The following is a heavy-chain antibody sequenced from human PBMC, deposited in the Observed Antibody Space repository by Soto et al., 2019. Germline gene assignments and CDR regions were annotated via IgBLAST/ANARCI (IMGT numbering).Heavy chain of an antibody. CDR1: GFTFSSYG. Sequence: GGSLRLSCAASGFTFSSYGMHWVRQAPGKGLEWVAVISYDGSNKYYADSVKGRFTISRDNSKNTLYLQMNSLRAEDTAVYYCAKDTLHYYDSRRRGYYGMDVRGQGTTVTVSS. J-gene: IGHJ6*02. CDR2: ISYDGSNK. CDR3: AKDTLHYYDSRRRGYYGMDV. D-gene: IGHD3-22*01. V-gene: IGHV3-30*18.